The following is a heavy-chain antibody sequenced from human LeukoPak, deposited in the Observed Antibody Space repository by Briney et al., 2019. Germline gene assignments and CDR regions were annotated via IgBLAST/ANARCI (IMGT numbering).Heavy chain of an antibody. V-gene: IGHV2-5*01. D-gene: IGHD3-10*01. J-gene: IGHJ4*02. CDR2: IYWNDDK. CDR1: GFSLSTSGVG. CDR3: AHRSTMVRGVTFDY. Sequence: SGPTLVKPXQTLTLTCTFSGFSLSTSGVGVGWIRQPPGKALEWLALIYWNDDKRYSPSLKSRLTITKDTSKNQVVLTMTNMDPVDTATYYCAHRSTMVRGVTFDYWGQGTLVTVSS.